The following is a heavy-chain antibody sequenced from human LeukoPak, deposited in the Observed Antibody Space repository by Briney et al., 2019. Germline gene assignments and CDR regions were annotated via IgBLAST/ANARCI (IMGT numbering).Heavy chain of an antibody. CDR2: INHSGST. J-gene: IGHJ6*02. V-gene: IGHV4-34*01. D-gene: IGHD6-19*01. CDR1: GGSFSGYY. Sequence: ASETLSLTCAVYGGSFSGYYWSWIRQPPGKGLEWIGEINHSGSTNYNPSLKSRVTISVDTSKNQFSLKLSSVTAADTAVYYCARILSSGWYFWVGYYYYGMDVWGQGTTVTVSS. CDR3: ARILSSGWYFWVGYYYYGMDV.